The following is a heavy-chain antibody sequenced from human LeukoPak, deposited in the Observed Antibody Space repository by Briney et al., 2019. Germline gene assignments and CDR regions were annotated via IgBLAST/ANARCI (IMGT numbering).Heavy chain of an antibody. V-gene: IGHV3-11*01. Sequence: GGSLRLSCAASGFTFTDYYMSWIRQAPGKGLEWISYIGDSGSPIYYADSVKGRFTISRDNAKNSLYLQMNNLRAEDTAMYYCARGAGPLFDPWGQGTLVTVPS. CDR1: GFTFTDYY. CDR3: ARGAGPLFDP. CDR2: IGDSGSPI. J-gene: IGHJ5*02.